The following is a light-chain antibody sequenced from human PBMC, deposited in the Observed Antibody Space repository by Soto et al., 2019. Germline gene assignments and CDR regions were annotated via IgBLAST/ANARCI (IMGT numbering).Light chain of an antibody. Sequence: EIVMTQSPATLSVSPGERATLSCRASQSVSSNLAWYQQKPGQAPRLLIYGASTRATGIPARFSGSGSGTEFTLTISSLPYEDFAVYYCQQYNNWLGTFGQGTKLEIK. V-gene: IGKV3-15*01. CDR1: QSVSSN. J-gene: IGKJ2*02. CDR3: QQYNNWLGT. CDR2: GAS.